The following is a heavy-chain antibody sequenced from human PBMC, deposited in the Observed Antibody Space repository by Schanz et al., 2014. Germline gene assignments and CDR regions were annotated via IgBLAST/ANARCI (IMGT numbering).Heavy chain of an antibody. CDR2: IYYSGTT. CDR3: ARGAGGGSGTYYGAYYNYYYMDV. V-gene: IGHV4-39*07. CDR1: GGSISSSSYY. Sequence: QLQLQESGPGLVKPSETLSLTCTVSGGSISSSSYYWGWIRQPPGKGLEWIGNIYYSGTTFYNPSLKGRVPISVDKSNNYFSRKLSSVPAADTAVYYCARGAGGGSGTYYGAYYNYYYMDVWGKGTTVTVSS. D-gene: IGHD3-10*01. J-gene: IGHJ6*03.